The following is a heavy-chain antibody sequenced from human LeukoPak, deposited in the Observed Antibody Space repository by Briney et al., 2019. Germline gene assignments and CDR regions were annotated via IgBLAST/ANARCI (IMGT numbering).Heavy chain of an antibody. Sequence: ASETLSLTCTVSGDSISGFYWGWIRQPPGEGLEWIGNLYYSGSTSYNPSLKSRVTISVDTSKNQFSLKLSSVTAADTAVYYCARATLSKWLAIDAFDIWGQGTMVTVSS. CDR2: LYYSGST. CDR1: GDSISGFY. J-gene: IGHJ3*02. CDR3: ARATLSKWLAIDAFDI. D-gene: IGHD6-19*01. V-gene: IGHV4-59*01.